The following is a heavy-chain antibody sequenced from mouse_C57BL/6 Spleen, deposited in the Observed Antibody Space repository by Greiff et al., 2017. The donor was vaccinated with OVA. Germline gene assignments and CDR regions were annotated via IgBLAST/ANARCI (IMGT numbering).Heavy chain of an antibody. D-gene: IGHD1-1*01. CDR1: GYTFTSYW. CDR3: ARFDYGSPYYFDY. CDR2: IDPSDSET. J-gene: IGHJ2*01. V-gene: IGHV1-52*01. Sequence: QVQLQQPGAELVRPGSSVKLSCKASGYTFTSYWMHWVKQRPIQGLEWIGNIDPSDSETHYNQKFKDKATLTVDKSSSTAYMQLSSLTSEDSAVYYCARFDYGSPYYFDYWGQGTTLTVSS.